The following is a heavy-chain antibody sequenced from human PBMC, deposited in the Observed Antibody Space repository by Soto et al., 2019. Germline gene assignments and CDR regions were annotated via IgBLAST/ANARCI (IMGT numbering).Heavy chain of an antibody. CDR1: GGTFSSYA. J-gene: IGHJ6*02. CDR2: IIPIFGTA. Sequence: QVQLVQSGAEVKKPGSSVKVSCKASGGTFSSYAISWVRQAPGQGLEWMGGIIPIFGTANYAQKFQGRVTITADESTSTAYMELSSLRSEDTAVYYCARDRTAAGTAYYYYGMDVWGQGTTVTVSS. CDR3: ARDRTAAGTAYYYYGMDV. D-gene: IGHD6-13*01. V-gene: IGHV1-69*01.